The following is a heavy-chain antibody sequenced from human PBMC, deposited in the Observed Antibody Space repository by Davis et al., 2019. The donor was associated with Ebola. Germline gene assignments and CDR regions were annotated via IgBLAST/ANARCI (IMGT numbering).Heavy chain of an antibody. D-gene: IGHD2-2*01. CDR3: ARTGRYCSSTSCYGDY. CDR1: GFTFSSYA. V-gene: IGHV3-23*01. Sequence: GGSLRLSCAASGFTFSSYAMSWVRQAPGKGLEWVSAISGSGGSTYYADSVKGRFTISRDNAKNSLYLQMNSLRAEDTAVYYCARTGRYCSSTSCYGDYWGQGTLVTVSS. CDR2: ISGSGGST. J-gene: IGHJ4*02.